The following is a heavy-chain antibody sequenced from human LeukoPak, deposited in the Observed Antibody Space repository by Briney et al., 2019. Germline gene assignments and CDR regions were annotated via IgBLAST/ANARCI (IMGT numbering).Heavy chain of an antibody. Sequence: TSETLSLTCAVYGGSFSGYYWSWIRQPPGKGLDLIGEINHNGSTNYNPSLKGRVTISVDTSKNQFSLKLGSVTSAATAVYYCASVYIAVAGTESTAYFDYWGQGTLVSVSS. CDR3: ASVYIAVAGTESTAYFDY. V-gene: IGHV4-34*01. CDR2: INHNGST. J-gene: IGHJ4*02. D-gene: IGHD6-13*01. CDR1: GGSFSGYY.